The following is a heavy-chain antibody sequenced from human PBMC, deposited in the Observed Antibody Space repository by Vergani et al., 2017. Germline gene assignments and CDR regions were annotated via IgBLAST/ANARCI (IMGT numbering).Heavy chain of an antibody. V-gene: IGHV3-30-3*01. CDR1: GFTFSSYA. CDR3: AKDPSSKGRVFDY. D-gene: IGHD6-6*01. J-gene: IGHJ4*02. CDR2: ISYDGSNK. Sequence: QVQLVESGGGVVQPGRSLRLSCAASGFTFSSYAMHWVRQAPGKGLEWVAVISYDGSNKYYADSVKGRFTISRDNSKNTLYLQMNSLRAEDTAVYYCAKDPSSKGRVFDYWGQGTLVTVSS.